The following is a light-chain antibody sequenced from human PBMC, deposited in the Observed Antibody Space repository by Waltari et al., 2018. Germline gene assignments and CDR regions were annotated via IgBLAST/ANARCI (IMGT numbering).Light chain of an antibody. J-gene: IGLJ2*01. Sequence: QPVVTQPPSASGTPGPRVTLSCSGSSPNIQSNPVNWYQQLPGRAPRLLIYSNSHRPSGVPDRFSASTSGRSASLAISGLQSDDEGNYYCASWDYSLNGVVYGGGTKLTVL. V-gene: IGLV1-44*01. CDR2: SNS. CDR1: SPNIQSNP. CDR3: ASWDYSLNGVV.